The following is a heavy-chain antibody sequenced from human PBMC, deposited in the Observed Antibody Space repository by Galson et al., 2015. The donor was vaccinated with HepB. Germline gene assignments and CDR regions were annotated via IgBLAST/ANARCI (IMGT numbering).Heavy chain of an antibody. CDR2: IYPGDSET. Sequence: QSGAEVKKPGESLKISCTSSGYSFTSHWIGWVRQMPGKGLEWMGIIYPGDSETTYSLSFQGQVTISADKSISTAYLQWGSLKASDTAMYYCARRNYYGSGSYRATFDYWGQGTLVTVSS. CDR1: GYSFTSHW. CDR3: ARRNYYGSGSYRATFDY. J-gene: IGHJ4*02. D-gene: IGHD3-10*01. V-gene: IGHV5-51*01.